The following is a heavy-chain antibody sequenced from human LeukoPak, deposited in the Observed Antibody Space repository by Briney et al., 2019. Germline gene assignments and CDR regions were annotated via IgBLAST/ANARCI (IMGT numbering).Heavy chain of an antibody. D-gene: IGHD3-22*01. J-gene: IGHJ4*02. CDR1: GFTFSSYG. CDR3: AVGYYYDSSGYYLSSDYFDY. Sequence: GGSLRLSCAASGFTFSSYGMHWVRQAPGKGLERVAVISYDGSNKYYADSVKGRFTISRDNSKNTLYLQMNSLRAEDTAVYYCAVGYYYDSSGYYLSSDYFDYWGQGTLVTVSS. CDR2: ISYDGSNK. V-gene: IGHV3-30*03.